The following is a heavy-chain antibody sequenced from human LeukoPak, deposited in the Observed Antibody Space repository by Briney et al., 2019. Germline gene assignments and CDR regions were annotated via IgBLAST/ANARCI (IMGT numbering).Heavy chain of an antibody. CDR1: AYTLTELS. CDR3: ATYPKSRSSWYGSYFDY. V-gene: IGHV1-24*01. Sequence: GASVKVSCKVSAYTLTELSMHWVRQAPGKGLEWMGGFDPEDGDTIYAQKFQGRVTMTEDTSTDTAYMELSSLRSEDTAVYYCATYPKSRSSWYGSYFDYWGQGTLVTVSS. J-gene: IGHJ4*02. D-gene: IGHD6-13*01. CDR2: FDPEDGDT.